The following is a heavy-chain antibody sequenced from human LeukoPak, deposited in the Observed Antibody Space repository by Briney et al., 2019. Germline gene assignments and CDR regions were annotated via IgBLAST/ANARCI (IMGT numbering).Heavy chain of an antibody. D-gene: IGHD3-10*01. J-gene: IGHJ6*03. CDR2: INTNTGNP. V-gene: IGHV7-4-1*02. Sequence: ASVRVSCKASGYTFTNHSINWVRQAPGQGLEYMGWINTNTGNPTYAQAFTGRIVFSLDTSVSTAYLQIRSLKAEDTAVYFCARRSMVQHMDVWGKGTTVTISS. CDR1: GYTFTNHS. CDR3: ARRSMVQHMDV.